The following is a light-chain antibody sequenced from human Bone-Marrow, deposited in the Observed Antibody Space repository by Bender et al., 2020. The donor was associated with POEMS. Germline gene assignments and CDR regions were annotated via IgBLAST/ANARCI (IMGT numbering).Light chain of an antibody. CDR3: AAWEDSLNGWV. CDR1: SSNIGTNP. CDR2: INN. Sequence: QSVLTQPPSASGTPGQRVTISCSGSSSNIGTNPVNWYQQLPGTAPKLLIYINNQRPSAVPDRFSGSKSGTSASLAISGLRSEDEADYYCAAWEDSLNGWVFGGGTKLTVL. J-gene: IGLJ3*02. V-gene: IGLV1-44*01.